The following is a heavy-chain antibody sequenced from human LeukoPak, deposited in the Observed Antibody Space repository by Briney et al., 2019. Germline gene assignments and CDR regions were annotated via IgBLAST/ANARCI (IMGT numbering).Heavy chain of an antibody. D-gene: IGHD2-8*01. CDR1: GGSFSGHS. J-gene: IGHJ5*02. CDR3: ARAVFRWFDP. CDR2: INDSGST. V-gene: IGHV4-34*01. Sequence: SETLSLTCAVYGGSFSGHSWTWIRQPQPPGTGLEWIGEINDSGSTNYNSSLKSRVTISVDTSKNQFSLKLASVTAADTAVYYCARAVFRWFDPWGQGTLVTVSS.